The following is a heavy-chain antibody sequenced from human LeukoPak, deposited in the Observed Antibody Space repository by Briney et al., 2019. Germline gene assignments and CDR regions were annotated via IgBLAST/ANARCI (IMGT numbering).Heavy chain of an antibody. CDR2: INSGTGYI. V-gene: IGHV3-21*01. Sequence: PGGSLRLSCAASAFTLSSYSMSWGRQAPGRGLEWVSSINSGTGYISYADSVKRRFTISRDNGKSSLFLQMNSLRAEDTAVYYCARKPAARPIDYWGQGTLVTVSS. CDR3: ARKPAARPIDY. J-gene: IGHJ4*02. D-gene: IGHD6-6*01. CDR1: AFTLSSYS.